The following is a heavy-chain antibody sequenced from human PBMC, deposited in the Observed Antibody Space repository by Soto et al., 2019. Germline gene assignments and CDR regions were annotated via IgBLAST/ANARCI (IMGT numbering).Heavy chain of an antibody. J-gene: IGHJ5*02. D-gene: IGHD6-19*01. Sequence: TSETLSLTCTVSGGSISSGDYYWSWIRQPPGKGLEWIGYIYYSGSTYYNPSLKSRVTISVDTSKNQFSLKLSSVTAADTAVYYCARSSVAGTLVWFDPWGQGTLVTVPQ. CDR1: GGSISSGDYY. CDR2: IYYSGST. V-gene: IGHV4-30-4*01. CDR3: ARSSVAGTLVWFDP.